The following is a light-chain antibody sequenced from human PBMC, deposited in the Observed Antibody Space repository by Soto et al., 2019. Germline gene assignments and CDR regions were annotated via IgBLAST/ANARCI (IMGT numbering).Light chain of an antibody. V-gene: IGKV3-11*01. J-gene: IGKJ5*01. CDR1: LSVSGY. CDR3: QHRAN. CDR2: GTS. Sequence: EIVLTQSPASLALSPGERATLSCRASLSVSGYLAWYQQRPNQAPRLLIHGTSNRATGIPAQFSGEGSGTDFTLTISSLEPEDSAVYYCQHRANFGQGTRLEIK.